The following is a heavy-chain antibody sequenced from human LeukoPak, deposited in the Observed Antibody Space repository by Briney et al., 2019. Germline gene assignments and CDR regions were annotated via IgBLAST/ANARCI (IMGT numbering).Heavy chain of an antibody. J-gene: IGHJ4*02. CDR3: AREDDILIDY. D-gene: IGHD3-9*01. Sequence: PRGSLRLSCAASGFTVSSNYMSWVRQAPGKGLEWVSVIYSGGSTYYADSVKGRFTISRDNSKNTLYLQMNSLRAEDTAVYYCAREDDILIDYWGQGTLVTVSS. CDR2: IYSGGST. V-gene: IGHV3-66*01. CDR1: GFTVSSNY.